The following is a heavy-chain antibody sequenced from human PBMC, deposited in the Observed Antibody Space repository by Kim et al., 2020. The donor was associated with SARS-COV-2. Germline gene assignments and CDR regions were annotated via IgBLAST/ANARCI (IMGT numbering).Heavy chain of an antibody. V-gene: IGHV3-33*01. D-gene: IGHD7-27*01. CDR3: ARDLTGVLGYGMDV. Sequence: YADSVKGRFHISRDNSKNTLYLKMNSLRAEDTAVYYCARDLTGVLGYGMDVWGQGTTVTVSS. J-gene: IGHJ6*02.